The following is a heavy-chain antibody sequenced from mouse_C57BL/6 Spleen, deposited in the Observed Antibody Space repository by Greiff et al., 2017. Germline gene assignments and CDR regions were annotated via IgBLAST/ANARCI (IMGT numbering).Heavy chain of an antibody. Sequence: EVKLMESGPGLVKPSQSLSLTCSVTGYSITSGYYWNWIRQFPGNKLEWMGYISYDGSNNYNPSLKNRISITRDTSKNQFFLKLNSVTTEDTATYYCARGEYYGSSPRAMDYWGQGTSVTVSS. J-gene: IGHJ4*01. D-gene: IGHD1-1*01. V-gene: IGHV3-6*01. CDR3: ARGEYYGSSPRAMDY. CDR2: ISYDGSN. CDR1: GYSITSGYY.